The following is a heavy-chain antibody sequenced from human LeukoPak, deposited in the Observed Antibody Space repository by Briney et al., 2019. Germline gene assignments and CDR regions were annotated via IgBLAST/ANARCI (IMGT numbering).Heavy chain of an antibody. CDR1: GGSVSSGSYY. CDR3: ARAATVVTNLDY. CDR2: IYYSGST. Sequence: SETLSLTRTVSGGSVSSGSYYWSWIRQPPGKGLEWIGYIYYSGSTNYNPSLKSRVTISVDTSKNQFSLKLSSVTAADTAVCYCARAATVVTNLDYWGQGTLVTVSS. J-gene: IGHJ4*02. D-gene: IGHD4-23*01. V-gene: IGHV4-61*01.